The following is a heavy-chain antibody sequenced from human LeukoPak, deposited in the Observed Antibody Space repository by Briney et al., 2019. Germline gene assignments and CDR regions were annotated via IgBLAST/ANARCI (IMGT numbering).Heavy chain of an antibody. CDR2: IYTSGST. CDR3: ASSGDYSSGYFRWFDP. CDR1: GGSISSGSYY. Sequence: SETLSLTCTVSGGSISSGSYYWSWIRQPAGKGLEWIGRIYTSGSTNYNPSLKSRVTISVDTSKNQFSLELSSVTAADTAVYSCASSGDYSSGYFRWFDPWGQGTLVTVSS. V-gene: IGHV4-61*02. D-gene: IGHD3-22*01. J-gene: IGHJ5*02.